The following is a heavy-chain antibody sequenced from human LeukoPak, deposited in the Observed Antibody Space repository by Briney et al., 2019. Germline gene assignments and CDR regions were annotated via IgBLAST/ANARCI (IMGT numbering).Heavy chain of an antibody. J-gene: IGHJ6*03. Sequence: SVTVSCKASGGTFSSYAISWVRQPPGQGLEWMGGIIPIFGTANYAQKFQGRVTITTDESTSTAYMELSSLRSEDTAVYYCARVRTSGGYYYYMEVWGKGTTVNVSS. CDR1: GGTFSSYA. CDR3: ARVRTSGGYYYYMEV. D-gene: IGHD1-26*01. CDR2: IIPIFGTA. V-gene: IGHV1-69*05.